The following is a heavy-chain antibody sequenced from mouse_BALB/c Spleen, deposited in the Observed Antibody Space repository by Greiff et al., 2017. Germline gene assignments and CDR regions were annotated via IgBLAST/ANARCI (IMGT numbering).Heavy chain of an antibody. J-gene: IGHJ3*01. Sequence: EVQLQQPGAELLKPGASVKLSCTASGFNIKDTYMHWVKQRPEQGLEWIGRIDPANGNTKYDPKFQGKATITADTSSNTAYLQLSSLTSEDTAVYYCARWGYGNFAWFAYWGQGTLVTVSA. V-gene: IGHV14-3*02. CDR2: IDPANGNT. CDR1: GFNIKDTY. D-gene: IGHD2-10*02. CDR3: ARWGYGNFAWFAY.